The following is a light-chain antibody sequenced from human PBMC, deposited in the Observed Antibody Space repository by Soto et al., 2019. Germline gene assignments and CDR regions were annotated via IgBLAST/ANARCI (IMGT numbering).Light chain of an antibody. J-gene: IGLJ2*01. CDR1: SSDVGGYDL. Sequence: QSALTQPPSASGSPGQSVTISCTGTSSDVGGYDLVSWYQQHPGKAPKLIPYEVAKRPSGVPARFSGSKSGNTASLTVSGLQADDEPDYYCSSFAGNNNLFGGGTKVTVL. CDR2: EVA. V-gene: IGLV2-8*01. CDR3: SSFAGNNNL.